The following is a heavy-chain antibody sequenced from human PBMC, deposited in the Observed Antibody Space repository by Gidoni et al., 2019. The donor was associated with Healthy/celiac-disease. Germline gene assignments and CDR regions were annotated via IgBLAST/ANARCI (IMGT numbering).Heavy chain of an antibody. V-gene: IGHV4-34*01. CDR1: GGSFSGYY. D-gene: IGHD3-22*01. CDR2: INHSGST. J-gene: IGHJ5*02. CDR3: ASTTLHYYDSSGYYYVS. Sequence: QVQLQQWGAGLLKPSETLSLTCAVYGGSFSGYYWSWLRQPPGKGLEWIGEINHSGSTNYNPSLKSRVTISVDTSKNQFSLKLSSVTAADTAVYYCASTTLHYYDSSGYYYVSWGQGTLVTVSS.